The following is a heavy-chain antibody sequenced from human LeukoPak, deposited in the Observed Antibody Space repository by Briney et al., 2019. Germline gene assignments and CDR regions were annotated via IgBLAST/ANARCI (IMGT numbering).Heavy chain of an antibody. CDR1: GFTFSSYA. CDR2: VSGSGDST. Sequence: GSLRLSCAASGFTFSSYAMSWVRQAPGKGLEWVSTVSGSGDSTYYADSVKGRFTLSRDNSKNTLSLQMNSLRAEDTALYYCAKSYNYGSGSYYNHFDSWGQGTLVTVSS. J-gene: IGHJ4*02. V-gene: IGHV3-23*01. CDR3: AKSYNYGSGSYYNHFDS. D-gene: IGHD3-10*01.